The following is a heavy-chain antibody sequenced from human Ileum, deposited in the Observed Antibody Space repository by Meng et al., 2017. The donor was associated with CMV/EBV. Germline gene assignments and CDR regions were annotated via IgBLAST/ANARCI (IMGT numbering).Heavy chain of an antibody. CDR1: GDSIFRACYY. Sequence: RPVSGDSIFRACYYRSWIRPPPGKGLEWIGHIYYNGNPPYNPSLTSRLNISVDTSKNQFSLMLTSVTAADTAVYYCARYFGGYFDYWGQGTLVTVSS. D-gene: IGHD3-10*01. J-gene: IGHJ4*02. V-gene: IGHV4-30-4*01. CDR3: ARYFGGYFDY. CDR2: IYYNGNP.